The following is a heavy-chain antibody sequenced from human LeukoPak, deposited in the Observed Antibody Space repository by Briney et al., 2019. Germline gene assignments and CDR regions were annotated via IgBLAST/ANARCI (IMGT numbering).Heavy chain of an antibody. V-gene: IGHV1-8*01. CDR1: GYTFTSYD. D-gene: IGHD2-2*01. CDR3: ARGSEYQLLSDWFDP. CDR2: MNPNSGTT. Sequence: ASVKVSCKASGYTFTSYDINWVRQATGQGLEWMGWMNPNSGTTGYAQKFQGRVTMTRNTSIRTAYMELSSLRSEDTAVYYCARGSEYQLLSDWFDPWGQGTLVTVSS. J-gene: IGHJ5*02.